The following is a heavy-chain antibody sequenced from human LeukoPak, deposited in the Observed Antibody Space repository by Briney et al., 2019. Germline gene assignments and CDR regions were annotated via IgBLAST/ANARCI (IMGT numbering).Heavy chain of an antibody. J-gene: IGHJ4*02. D-gene: IGHD6-19*01. CDR3: AKTSSGTSGY. Sequence: GGSLKLSCAASGFTFSSYWMSWVRQAPGKGLEWVANIKQDGSEKYYVDSVKGRFTISRDNSKNTLYLQMNGLRAEDTAVYYCAKTSSGTSGYWGQGTLVTVSS. CDR1: GFTFSSYW. V-gene: IGHV3-7*01. CDR2: IKQDGSEK.